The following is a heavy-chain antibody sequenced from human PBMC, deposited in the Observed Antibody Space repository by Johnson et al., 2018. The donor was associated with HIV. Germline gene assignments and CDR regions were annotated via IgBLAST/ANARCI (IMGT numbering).Heavy chain of an antibody. CDR3: AQIWYSSSSDAFDI. Sequence: QVQLVESGGGVVQPGRSLRLSCAASGFIFSSYAMHWVRQAPGKGLEWVAVISYDGSNKYYADSVKGRFTISRDNSKNTLYLQMNSLRAEDTAVYYCAQIWYSSSSDAFDIWGQGTMVTVSS. J-gene: IGHJ3*02. CDR2: ISYDGSNK. V-gene: IGHV3-30-3*02. CDR1: GFIFSSYA. D-gene: IGHD6-13*01.